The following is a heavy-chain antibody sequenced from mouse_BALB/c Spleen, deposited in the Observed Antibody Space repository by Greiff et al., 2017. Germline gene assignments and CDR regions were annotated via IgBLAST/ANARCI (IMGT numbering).Heavy chain of an antibody. CDR1: GYTFTSYW. CDR2: INPSTGYT. D-gene: IGHD1-1*01. Sequence: VQLVESGAELAKPGASVKMSCKASGYTFTSYWMHWVKQRPGQGLEWIGYINPSTGYTEYNQKFKDKATLTADKSSSTAYMQLSSLTSEDSAVYYCARDYSYFDYWGQGTTLTVSS. CDR3: ARDYSYFDY. J-gene: IGHJ2*01. V-gene: IGHV1-7*01.